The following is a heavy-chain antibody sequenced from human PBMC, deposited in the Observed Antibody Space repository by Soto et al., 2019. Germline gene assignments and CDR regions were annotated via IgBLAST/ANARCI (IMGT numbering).Heavy chain of an antibody. Sequence: EVQLVESGGGLVKPGGSLRLSCAASGFTFTTYDMNWVRQAPGKGLEWVSSITTTSRSIYYADSVRGRFTISRDNAKNSLLILMVSLRAADPAVYYCLRSGTAAILRLNWFDPWGQGTLVTVSS. V-gene: IGHV3-21*01. CDR2: ITTTSRSI. CDR1: GFTFTTYD. D-gene: IGHD1-1*01. J-gene: IGHJ5*02. CDR3: LRSGTAAILRLNWFDP.